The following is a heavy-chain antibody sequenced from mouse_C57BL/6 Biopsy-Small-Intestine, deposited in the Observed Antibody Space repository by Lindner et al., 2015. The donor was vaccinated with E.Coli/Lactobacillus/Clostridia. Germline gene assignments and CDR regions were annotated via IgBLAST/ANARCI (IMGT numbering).Heavy chain of an antibody. D-gene: IGHD4-1*01. J-gene: IGHJ4*01. Sequence: SVKVSCKASGYTFTSTGITWVRQAPGQGLEWMAWINVANGDTYYVQSLRGRVTLTTDTSTSTAYMELRSLRSDDTAVYYCARERWDGSGLGYWGQGTLVTVSS. CDR1: GYTFTSTG. CDR3: ARERWDGSGLGY. CDR2: INVANGDT. V-gene: IGHV1S61*01.